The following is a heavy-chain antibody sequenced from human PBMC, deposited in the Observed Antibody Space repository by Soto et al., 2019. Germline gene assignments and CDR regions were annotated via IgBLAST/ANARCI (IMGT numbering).Heavy chain of an antibody. V-gene: IGHV1-18*01. CDR1: GYTFNSYG. D-gene: IGHD3-16*02. CDR2: VSAYNGNT. CDR3: ARSLVIYDDIWGSYRNYEFDH. Sequence: GASVKVSCKASGYTFNSYGINWLRQAPGQGLEWVGWVSAYNGNTNYAQKLQGRVTMTTDTSTSTAYMDLRSLRSDDTDVYYCARSLVIYDDIWGSYRNYEFDHWGQGTLVTVSS. J-gene: IGHJ4*02.